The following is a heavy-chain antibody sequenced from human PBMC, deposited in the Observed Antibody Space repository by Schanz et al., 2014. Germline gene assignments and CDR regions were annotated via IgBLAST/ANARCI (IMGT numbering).Heavy chain of an antibody. CDR2: ISAYTNNT. D-gene: IGHD2-2*01. Sequence: QGQLVQSGPEVKEPGASVKVSCEASRYTFNTYGLNWVRQAPGQGLEWMGWISAYTNNTNYAQKVQGRVTMTTDTSTGTAYMELRSLRSDDKAVYYCARDRRRYCSTASCLHDNWFDPWGQGTLVIVSS. CDR1: RYTFNTYG. V-gene: IGHV1-18*01. J-gene: IGHJ5*02. CDR3: ARDRRRYCSTASCLHDNWFDP.